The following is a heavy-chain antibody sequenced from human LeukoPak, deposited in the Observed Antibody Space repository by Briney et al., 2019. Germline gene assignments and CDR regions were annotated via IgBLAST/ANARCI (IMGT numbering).Heavy chain of an antibody. CDR2: IKEDGTAK. V-gene: IGHV3-7*01. CDR1: GFTFSSSW. D-gene: IGHD3-10*01. J-gene: IGHJ4*02. CDR3: ARDVYGSGTPTFDY. Sequence: GGSLRLSCAASGFTFSSSWMAWVRQAPGKGLEWVGNIKEDGTAKNYVVSVRGRFTISRDNAKNSLYLQMNSLRAEDTAVYYCARDVYGSGTPTFDYWGQGTLATVSS.